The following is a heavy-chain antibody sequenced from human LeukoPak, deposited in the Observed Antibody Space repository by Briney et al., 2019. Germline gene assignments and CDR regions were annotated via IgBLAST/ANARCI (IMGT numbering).Heavy chain of an antibody. D-gene: IGHD3-22*01. CDR2: IHYDGRNQ. CDR3: AKAAYDSSGCWYYFDY. Sequence: GGSLRLSCAASGFNFRGYGMHWVRQAPGKGLEWVTFIHYDGRNQYYADSVKGRFTISRDNSKNTLYLQMNSLRPEDTAVYYCAKAAYDSSGCWYYFDYWGQGTLVTVSS. V-gene: IGHV3-30*02. J-gene: IGHJ4*02. CDR1: GFNFRGYG.